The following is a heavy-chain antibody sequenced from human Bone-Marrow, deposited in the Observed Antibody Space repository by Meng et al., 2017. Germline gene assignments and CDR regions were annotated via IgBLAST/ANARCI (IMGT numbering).Heavy chain of an antibody. J-gene: IGHJ4*02. V-gene: IGHV4-4*07. CDR3: ARGPGKGQGYGDYPFDY. D-gene: IGHD4-17*01. CDR2: IYTSGST. Sequence: SETLSLTCTVSGGSISSYYWSWIRQPAGKGLEWIGRIYTSGSTNYNPSLKSRVTMSVDTSKNQFSLKLSSVTAADTAVYYCARGPGKGQGYGDYPFDYWGQGTLVTVSS. CDR1: GGSISSYY.